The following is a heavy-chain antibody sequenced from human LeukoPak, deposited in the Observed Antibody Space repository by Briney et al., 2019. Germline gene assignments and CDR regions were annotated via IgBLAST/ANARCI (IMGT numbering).Heavy chain of an antibody. CDR1: GFTFSSYA. CDR3: ARAHPGDYSDFQFDY. V-gene: IGHV3-48*01. Sequence: GGSLRLSCAASGFTFSSYAMHWVRQAPGKGLEWVSYISSTSSTIYYADSVKSRFTISRDNAKNSLYLQMNSLRAEDTAVYYCARAHPGDYSDFQFDYWGQGTLVTVSS. J-gene: IGHJ4*02. D-gene: IGHD4-11*01. CDR2: ISSTSSTI.